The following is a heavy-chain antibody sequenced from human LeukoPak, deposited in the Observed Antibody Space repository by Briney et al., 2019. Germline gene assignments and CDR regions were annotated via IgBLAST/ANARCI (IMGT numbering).Heavy chain of an antibody. Sequence: PSETLSLTCTVSGGSLSSNSYYWGWIRQSPGKGLEGIGTIYYSGSTYYSRSLKSRVTISVGRSKNQFSLKLSSVTAADTAVYYCARELELRYWGQGTLVTVSS. CDR1: GGSLSSNSYY. D-gene: IGHD1-7*01. V-gene: IGHV4-39*07. J-gene: IGHJ4*02. CDR2: IYYSGST. CDR3: ARELELRY.